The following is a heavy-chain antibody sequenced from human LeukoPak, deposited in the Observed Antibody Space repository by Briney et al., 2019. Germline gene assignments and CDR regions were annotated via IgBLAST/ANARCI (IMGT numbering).Heavy chain of an antibody. CDR1: GYTFTSNY. D-gene: IGHD3-9*01. J-gene: IGHJ5*02. Sequence: GASVKVSCKAFGYTFTSNYMHWVRQAPGQGPEWMGVISPSGGSTTYAQKFQGRVTITADESTSTAYMELSSLRSEDTAVYYCAREVLTGYQNWFDPWGQGTLVTVSS. CDR2: ISPSGGST. CDR3: AREVLTGYQNWFDP. V-gene: IGHV1-46*01.